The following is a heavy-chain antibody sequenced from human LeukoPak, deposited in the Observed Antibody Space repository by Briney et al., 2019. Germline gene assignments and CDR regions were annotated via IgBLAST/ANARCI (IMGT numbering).Heavy chain of an antibody. D-gene: IGHD6-19*01. Sequence: ASVKVSCKASGYTFTSYYLHWVRQAPGQGLEWMGMINPSGGYTNYAQKFQGRVSVTSDPSTTTVSMELSSLRSEDTAVYYCARVRYSSGWSSGPFDYWGQGTLVTVSS. CDR1: GYTFTSYY. CDR2: INPSGGYT. J-gene: IGHJ4*02. CDR3: ARVRYSSGWSSGPFDY. V-gene: IGHV1-46*01.